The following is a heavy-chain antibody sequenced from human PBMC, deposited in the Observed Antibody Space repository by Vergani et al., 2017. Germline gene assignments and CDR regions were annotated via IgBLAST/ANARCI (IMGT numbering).Heavy chain of an antibody. D-gene: IGHD1-26*01. V-gene: IGHV4-30-2*01. CDR2: IYHSGST. CDR3: ARVNVVGATNGWFDP. CDR1: GGSISSGGYS. Sequence: QLQLQESGSGLVKPSQTLSLTCAVSGGSISSGGYSWSWIRQPPGKGLEWIGYIYHSGSTNYNPSLKSRVTISVDTSKNQFSLKLSSVTAADTAVYYCARVNVVGATNGWFDPWGQGTLVTVSS. J-gene: IGHJ5*02.